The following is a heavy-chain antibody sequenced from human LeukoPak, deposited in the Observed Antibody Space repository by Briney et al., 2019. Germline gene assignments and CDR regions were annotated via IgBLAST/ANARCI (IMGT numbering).Heavy chain of an antibody. V-gene: IGHV4-4*07. Sequence: SETLSLTCTVSGGSISSYYRSWIRQPAGKGLEWIGRIYTSGSTNYNPSLKSRVTMSVDTSKNQFSLKLSSVTAADTAVYYCARVGGGYPSYYFDYWGQGTLVTVSS. CDR3: ARVGGGYPSYYFDY. J-gene: IGHJ4*02. CDR2: IYTSGST. CDR1: GGSISSYY. D-gene: IGHD3-22*01.